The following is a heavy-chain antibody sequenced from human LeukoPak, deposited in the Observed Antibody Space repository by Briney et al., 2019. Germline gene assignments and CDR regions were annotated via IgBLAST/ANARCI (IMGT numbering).Heavy chain of an antibody. D-gene: IGHD3-3*01. V-gene: IGHV1-46*01. CDR3: ARVYDFWSGRKGAFDI. CDR1: GGTFSSYA. Sequence: GSSVKVSCKASGGTFSSYAISWVRQAPGQGLEWMGIINPSGGSTSYAQKFQGRVTMTRDTSTSTVYMELSSLRSEDTAVYYCARVYDFWSGRKGAFDIWGQGTMVTVSS. CDR2: INPSGGST. J-gene: IGHJ3*02.